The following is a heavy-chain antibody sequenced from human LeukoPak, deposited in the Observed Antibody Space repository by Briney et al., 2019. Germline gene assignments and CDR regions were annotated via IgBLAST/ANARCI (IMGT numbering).Heavy chain of an antibody. V-gene: IGHV4-59*01. J-gene: IGHJ4*02. CDR1: GGSMNNDY. CDR3: ARDPVD. Sequence: SETLSLTCTVSGGSMNNDYWSWLRQPPGKGLEWIGYLSYSGTTKYNPSFKSRVTISVDTSKNLFSLKLTSVTAADTAVYYCARDPVDWGQGTLVIVSS. CDR2: LSYSGTT.